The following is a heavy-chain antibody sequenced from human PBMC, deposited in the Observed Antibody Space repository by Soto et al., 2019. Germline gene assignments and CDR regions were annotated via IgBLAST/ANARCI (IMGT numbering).Heavy chain of an antibody. CDR1: GFTFSTHS. CDR3: ARVGSDYSHSGVIDY. CDR2: IIRSSSDI. J-gene: IGHJ4*02. D-gene: IGHD1-26*01. V-gene: IGHV3-21*01. Sequence: EVQLVESGGGLVKPGGSLRLSCAASGFTFSTHSINWLRQAPGKGLEWVSSIIRSSSDIYYADSVMGRFTISRDNAKNSLSLQMNSLRAEDTAVYYCARVGSDYSHSGVIDYWGQGTLVTVSS.